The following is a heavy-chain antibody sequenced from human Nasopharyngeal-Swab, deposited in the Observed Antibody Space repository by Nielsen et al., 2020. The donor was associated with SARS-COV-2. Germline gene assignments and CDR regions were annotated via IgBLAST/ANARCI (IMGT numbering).Heavy chain of an antibody. CDR3: ARSKAAHNWFDP. J-gene: IGHJ5*02. V-gene: IGHV4-59*01. CDR1: GGSISSYY. Sequence: SETLSLTCTVSGGSISSYYWSWIRQPPGKGLEWIGDIYYSGSTNYNPSLKSRVTISVDTSKNQFSLKLSSVTAADTAVYYCARSKAAHNWFDPWGQGTLVTVSS. CDR2: IYYSGST. D-gene: IGHD6-6*01.